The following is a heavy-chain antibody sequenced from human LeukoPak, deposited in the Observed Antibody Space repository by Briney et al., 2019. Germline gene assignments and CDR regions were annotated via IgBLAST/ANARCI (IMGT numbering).Heavy chain of an antibody. CDR2: IKQDGSDK. J-gene: IGHJ6*03. Sequence: GGSLRLSCAASGFTFSTYWMTWVRQAPGKGPEWVANIKQDGSDKYYVDSVKGRFTISRDNAKNSLYLQMNSLRAEDTAIYYCAKNGDRGAYCTGGTCYPYFYYYMDVWGKGTTVTI. CDR1: GFTFSTYW. V-gene: IGHV3-7*03. CDR3: AKNGDRGAYCTGGTCYPYFYYYMDV. D-gene: IGHD2-15*01.